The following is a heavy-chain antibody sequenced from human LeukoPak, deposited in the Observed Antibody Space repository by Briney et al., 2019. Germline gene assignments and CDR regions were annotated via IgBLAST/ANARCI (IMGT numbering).Heavy chain of an antibody. CDR2: ISGSDGST. V-gene: IGHV3-23*01. CDR1: GFTFSSYA. D-gene: IGHD6-19*01. CDR3: AKPRGEEWLVGLYDAFDI. J-gene: IGHJ3*02. Sequence: TGGSLRLSCAASGFTFSSYAMSWVGQAPGKGVEWVSVISGSDGSTYYADSVKGRFTISRDNSKNTLYLQMNSLRAEDTAVFYCAKPRGEEWLVGLYDAFDIWGQGTMVTVSS.